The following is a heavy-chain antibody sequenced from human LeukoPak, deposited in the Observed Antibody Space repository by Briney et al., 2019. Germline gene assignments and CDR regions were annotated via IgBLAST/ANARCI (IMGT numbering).Heavy chain of an antibody. CDR3: ARLSDFQLDY. CDR1: GGSISSYY. D-gene: IGHD1-1*01. V-gene: IGHV4-59*08. J-gene: IGHJ4*02. CDR2: IYYSGST. Sequence: SETLSLTCTVSGGSISSYYWSWIRQPPGKGLEWIGYIYYSGSTNYNPSLKSRVTISVDTSKNQFSLKLSSVTAADTAVYYCARLSDFQLDYWGQGTLVTVYS.